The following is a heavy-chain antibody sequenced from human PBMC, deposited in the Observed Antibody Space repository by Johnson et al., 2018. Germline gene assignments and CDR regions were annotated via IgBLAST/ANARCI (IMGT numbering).Heavy chain of an antibody. CDR2: ISGSGVST. Sequence: VQLVESGGGLVQPGGSLRLSCAASGFSFSSYAMTWVRQAPGKGLEWVSAISGSGVSTYYADSVKGRFTISRDNSKNTLYLQMNSLRAEDTAVYYCAKPRDSSGYYYFNDAFDIWGQGTMVTVSS. V-gene: IGHV3-23*04. J-gene: IGHJ3*02. CDR1: GFSFSSYA. CDR3: AKPRDSSGYYYFNDAFDI. D-gene: IGHD3-22*01.